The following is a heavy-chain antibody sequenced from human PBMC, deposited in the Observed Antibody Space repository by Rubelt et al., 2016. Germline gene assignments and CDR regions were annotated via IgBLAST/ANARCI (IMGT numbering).Heavy chain of an antibody. CDR3: ARDSGSRIFDY. Sequence: QLQLQESGPGLVKHSETLSLTCTVSGGSISSGGDYWSWIRQHPGKGLACIGYIYYSGSTYYNPSLKSRVTIAVDTSKNPCSLKLSSVTAADTAVYYGARDSGSRIFDYWGQGTLVTVSS. V-gene: IGHV4-31*03. J-gene: IGHJ4*02. CDR2: IYYSGST. D-gene: IGHD2/OR15-2a*01. CDR1: GGSISSGGDY.